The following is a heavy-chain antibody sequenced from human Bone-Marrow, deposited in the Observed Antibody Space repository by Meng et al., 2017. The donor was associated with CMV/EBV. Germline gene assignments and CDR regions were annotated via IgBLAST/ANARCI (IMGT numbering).Heavy chain of an antibody. J-gene: IGHJ5*02. Sequence: GESLKISCAASGFTFSSYSMNWVRRAPGKGLEWVSSIRSSSTYIYYADSVKGRFTISRDNAKNSLYLQMNSLRAEDTAVYYCARDPYYYDSSGYLPGWFDPWGQGTLVTVSS. V-gene: IGHV3-21*01. CDR1: GFTFSSYS. D-gene: IGHD3-22*01. CDR3: ARDPYYYDSSGYLPGWFDP. CDR2: IRSSSTYI.